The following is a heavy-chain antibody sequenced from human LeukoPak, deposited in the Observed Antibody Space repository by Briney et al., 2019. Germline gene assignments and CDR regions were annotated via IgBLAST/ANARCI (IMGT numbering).Heavy chain of an antibody. V-gene: IGHV3-21*01. CDR1: GFTFSSYS. CDR2: ISSSSSYI. J-gene: IGHJ6*02. Sequence: GGSLRLSCAASGFTFSSYSMNWVRQAPGKGLEWVSSISSSSSYIYYADSVKGRFTISRENAKNSLYLQMNSLRAGDTAVYYCARALRELPDYYYYGMDVWGQGTTVTVSS. CDR3: ARALRELPDYYYYGMDV. D-gene: IGHD1-26*01.